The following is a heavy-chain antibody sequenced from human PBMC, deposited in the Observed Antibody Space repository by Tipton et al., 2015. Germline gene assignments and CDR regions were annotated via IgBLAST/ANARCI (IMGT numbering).Heavy chain of an antibody. V-gene: IGHV4-59*01. J-gene: IGHJ4*02. CDR1: GGSISSYY. D-gene: IGHD5-24*01. CDR3: ARAGMAHFDY. CDR2: IDYSGST. Sequence: TLSLTCIVSGGSISSYYWSWIRQSPGKGLEWIGYIDYSGSTRYNPSLKSRLTMSVDTSKKRFSLMLSSVTAADTAVYYCARAGMAHFDYWGQGTLVTVSS.